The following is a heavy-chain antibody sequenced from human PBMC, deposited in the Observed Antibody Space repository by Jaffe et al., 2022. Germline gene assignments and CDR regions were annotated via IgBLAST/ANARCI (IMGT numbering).Heavy chain of an antibody. J-gene: IGHJ5*02. CDR1: GFTFSSYW. Sequence: EVQLVGSGGGLVQPGGSLRLSCAASGFTFSSYWIHWVRQAPGKGLVWVSRINTDGSRTDYADSVKGRCTISRDNAKSTVYLQINSLRAEDTAVYYCTRLTVTDWFDPWGQGTLVTVSS. CDR2: INTDGSRT. CDR3: TRLTVTDWFDP. D-gene: IGHD2-21*02. V-gene: IGHV3-74*01.